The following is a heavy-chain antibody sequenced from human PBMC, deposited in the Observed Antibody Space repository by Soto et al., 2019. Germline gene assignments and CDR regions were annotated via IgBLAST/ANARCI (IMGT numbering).Heavy chain of an antibody. Sequence: SETLSLTCTVSGGSISSYYWSWIRQPPGKVLEWIGYIYYSGSTNYNPSLKSRVTISVDTSKNQFSLKLSSVTAADTAVYYCARSRKQWLVLLGWGQGTLVTVSS. D-gene: IGHD6-19*01. CDR1: GGSISSYY. V-gene: IGHV4-59*01. CDR2: IYYSGST. J-gene: IGHJ4*02. CDR3: ARSRKQWLVLLG.